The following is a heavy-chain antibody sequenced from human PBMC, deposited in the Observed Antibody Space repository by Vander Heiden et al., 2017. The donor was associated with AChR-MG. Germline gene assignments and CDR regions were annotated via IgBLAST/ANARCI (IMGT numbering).Heavy chain of an antibody. D-gene: IGHD5-12*01. CDR2: ISGSGGST. CDR3: AKSPWMRPKYYFDY. CDR1: GFTFGSYA. V-gene: IGHV3-23*01. J-gene: IGHJ4*02. Sequence: EVQLLESGGGLVQPGGSLRLSCAASGFTFGSYAMGWGRQAPGKGLEWVSAISGSGGSTYYADSVKGRFTISRDNSKNTLYLQMNSLRAEDTAVYYCAKSPWMRPKYYFDYWGQGTLVTVSS.